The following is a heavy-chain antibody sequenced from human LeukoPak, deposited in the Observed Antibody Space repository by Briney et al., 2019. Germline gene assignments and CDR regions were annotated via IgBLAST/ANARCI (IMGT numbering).Heavy chain of an antibody. J-gene: IGHJ4*02. D-gene: IGHD3-16*01. CDR1: RGSISSYY. CDR3: ARGFLIRLGGGFDS. Sequence: SETLSLTCTVSRGSISSYYWSWIRQPPGKGPEYIGFIHFSGSTNYNPSLANRVTISADTSTNQFSLRLESVTAADTAVYYFARGFLIRLGGGFDSWGQGTLVTVSS. CDR2: IHFSGST. V-gene: IGHV4-59*01.